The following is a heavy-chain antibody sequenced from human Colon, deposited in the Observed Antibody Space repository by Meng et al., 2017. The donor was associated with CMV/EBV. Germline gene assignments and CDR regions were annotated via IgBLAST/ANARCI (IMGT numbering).Heavy chain of an antibody. Sequence: QVRLLGDGPGLLKPSQHRSPTCTVSGGSISTYYWSWIRQPAGEGLEWLGRISTNRNTDYNPSLNSRATIWLDTSNNQFSLKLTSVTAADTAVYYCVRGGYSGTQTGGVQEYWGQGTLVTVSS. V-gene: IGHV4-4*07. D-gene: IGHD5-12*01. CDR3: VRGGYSGTQTGGVQEY. J-gene: IGHJ4*02. CDR2: ISTNRNT. CDR1: GGSISTYY.